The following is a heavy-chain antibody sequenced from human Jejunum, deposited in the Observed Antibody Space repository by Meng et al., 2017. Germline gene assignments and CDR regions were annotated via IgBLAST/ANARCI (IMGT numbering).Heavy chain of an antibody. J-gene: IGHJ4*02. D-gene: IGHD6-19*01. CDR3: ARVGSGYDY. Sequence: GGSLRLSCAASGFTFSDYSMHWVRQAPGKGLEYVSAITGNGISTYYANSVKGRFTISRDNSKNTLYLQMGSLRAEDMAVYYCARVGSGYDYWGQGTLVTVSS. V-gene: IGHV3-64*01. CDR2: ITGNGIST. CDR1: GFTFSDYS.